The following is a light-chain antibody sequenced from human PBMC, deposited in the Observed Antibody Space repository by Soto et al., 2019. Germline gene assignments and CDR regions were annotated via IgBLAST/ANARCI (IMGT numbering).Light chain of an antibody. CDR3: QQYNSWPPLT. CDR1: QSVSSN. CDR2: GAS. J-gene: IGKJ4*01. Sequence: EIVMTQSPATLSVSPGERATLSCRASQSVSSNLAWYQQKPGQAPRLLIYGASTRATGIPARFSGSGSGTELTLTISSQQSEDLAVYYCQQYNSWPPLTFGGGTKVEIK. V-gene: IGKV3-15*01.